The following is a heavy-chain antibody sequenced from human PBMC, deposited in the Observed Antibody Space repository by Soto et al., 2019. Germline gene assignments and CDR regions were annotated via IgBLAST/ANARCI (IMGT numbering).Heavy chain of an antibody. D-gene: IGHD6-13*01. CDR1: GFTFSSYA. Sequence: GGSLRLSCAASGFTFSSYAMHWVRQAPGKGLEWVAVISYDGNNKYYADSVKGRFTISRDNSKNTLYLQMNSLRAEDTAVYYCARDLAAAGDYYYYGMDVWGQGTTVTVSS. CDR3: ARDLAAAGDYYYYGMDV. V-gene: IGHV3-30-3*01. J-gene: IGHJ6*02. CDR2: ISYDGNNK.